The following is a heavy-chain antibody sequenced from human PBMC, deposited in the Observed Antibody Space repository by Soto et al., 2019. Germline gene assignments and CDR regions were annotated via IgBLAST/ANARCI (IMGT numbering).Heavy chain of an antibody. Sequence: SETLSLTCTVSGGSISSGSHYWGWVRQSPGKGLEWIGSVYYSGSTYYNPSFQGRVAILVDPSKTQFSLTLTSVTAADTAVYYCACLSAGGGDDGDSMAFWGQGTPVTVSS. CDR2: VYYSGST. CDR3: ACLSAGGGDDGDSMAF. J-gene: IGHJ6*02. V-gene: IGHV4-39*07. CDR1: GGSISSGSHY. D-gene: IGHD3-10*01.